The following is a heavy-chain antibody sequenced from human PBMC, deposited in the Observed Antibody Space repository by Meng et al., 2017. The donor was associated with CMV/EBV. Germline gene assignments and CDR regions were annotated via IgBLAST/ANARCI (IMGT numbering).Heavy chain of an antibody. Sequence: SGLTFSAYAMSWVRQAPGKGLEWVSSSSGTGGNTYYADSVKGRFTISRDDSHNTLFLHMNSLRAEDTAVYYCAKADYYDGSGYYFDYWGQGTLVTVSS. J-gene: IGHJ4*02. V-gene: IGHV3-23*01. D-gene: IGHD3-22*01. CDR1: GLTFSAYA. CDR3: AKADYYDGSGYYFDY. CDR2: SSGTGGNT.